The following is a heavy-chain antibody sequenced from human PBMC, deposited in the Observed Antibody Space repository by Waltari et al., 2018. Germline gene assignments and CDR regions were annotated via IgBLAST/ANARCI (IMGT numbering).Heavy chain of an antibody. V-gene: IGHV3-72*01. CDR1: GFTFSDPY. D-gene: IGHD5-18*01. J-gene: IGHJ4*02. CDR2: TTNKANSYTT. Sequence: VQLVESGGGLVQPGGSLRLSCAASGFTFSDPYMGWVRQAPGKGLEFVGRTTNKANSYTTEYAASVKGRFTISRDESKKSLYLQMNSLKTEDTAVYYCARKAYIYVQGGYFDYWGQGTLVTVSS. CDR3: ARKAYIYVQGGYFDY.